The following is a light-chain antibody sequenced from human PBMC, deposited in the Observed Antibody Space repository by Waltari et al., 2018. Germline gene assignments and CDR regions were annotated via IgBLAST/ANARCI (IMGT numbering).Light chain of an antibody. CDR2: DVT. Sequence: ALTHPATVPGYPRQSNPICPTGTPSDIGGYKSVSWYPQHPGSAPKRMIYDVTDRPSGFSTRFSGSKSGNTASLTISGLRAEDEAYYYCTSYTTPSTLVLFGGGTKLTVL. J-gene: IGLJ2*01. CDR1: PSDIGGYKS. V-gene: IGLV2-14*03. CDR3: TSYTTPSTLVL.